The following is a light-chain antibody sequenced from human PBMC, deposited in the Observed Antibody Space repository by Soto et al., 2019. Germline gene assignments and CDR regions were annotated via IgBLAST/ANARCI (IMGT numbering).Light chain of an antibody. J-gene: IGLJ1*01. Sequence: QSVLTQPPSVSGAPGQRVTISCTGSSSNIGAGYDVHWYQQLPGTAPKLLIYGNFNRPSGVPDRFSVSKSGTSASLAITGLQAEDEADYYCQSYDSRLSGTGVFGTGTKLTVL. CDR1: SSNIGAGYD. CDR2: GNF. V-gene: IGLV1-40*01. CDR3: QSYDSRLSGTGV.